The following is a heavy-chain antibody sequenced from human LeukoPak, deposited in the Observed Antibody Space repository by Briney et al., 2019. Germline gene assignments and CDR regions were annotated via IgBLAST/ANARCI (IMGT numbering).Heavy chain of an antibody. CDR2: ISVSAGST. V-gene: IGHV3-23*01. CDR3: ARDPSYSSSSDDAFDI. J-gene: IGHJ3*02. CDR1: GFTFSTYA. Sequence: GGSLRLPCAASGFTFSTYAMSWVRQAPGKGLEWVSAISVSAGSTYYADSVKGRFTISRDNSKNTLYLQMNSLRAEDTAVYYCARDPSYSSSSDDAFDIWGQGTMVTVSS. D-gene: IGHD6-6*01.